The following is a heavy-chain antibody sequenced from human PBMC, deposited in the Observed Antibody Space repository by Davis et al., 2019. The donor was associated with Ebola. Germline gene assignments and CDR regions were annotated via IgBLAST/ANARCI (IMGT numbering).Heavy chain of an antibody. CDR2: ISGSGGST. Sequence: GESLKISCAASGFTFSSYAMSWVRQAPGKGLEWVSAISGSGGSTYYADSVKGRFTISRDNSKNTLYLQMNSLRAEDTAVYYCARGEPIRGPTRHYWGQGTLVTVSS. CDR1: GFTFSSYA. J-gene: IGHJ4*02. CDR3: ARGEPIRGPTRHY. D-gene: IGHD3-10*01. V-gene: IGHV3-23*01.